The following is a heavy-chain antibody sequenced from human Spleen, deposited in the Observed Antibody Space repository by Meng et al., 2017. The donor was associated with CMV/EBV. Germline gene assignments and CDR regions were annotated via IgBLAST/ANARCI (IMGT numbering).Heavy chain of an antibody. CDR3: ARDHYYGSGSYYNSYYYYGMDV. J-gene: IGHJ6*02. V-gene: IGHV3-30*04. Sequence: GGSLRLSCAASGFTFSNYAMHWVRQAPGKGLEWVAVISYDGSNKYYADSVKGRFTISRDNSKNTLYLQMNSLRAEDTAVYYCARDHYYGSGSYYNSYYYYGMDVWGQGTTVTVSS. CDR1: GFTFSNYA. CDR2: ISYDGSNK. D-gene: IGHD3-10*01.